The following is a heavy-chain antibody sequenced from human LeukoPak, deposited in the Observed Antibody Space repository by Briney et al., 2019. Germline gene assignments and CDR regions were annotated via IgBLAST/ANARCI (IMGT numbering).Heavy chain of an antibody. J-gene: IGHJ5*02. V-gene: IGHV1-69*04. CDR1: GGTFSSYA. D-gene: IGHD5-12*01. CDR2: IIPILGIA. CDR3: ARAPYSGYSLPPSEANWFDP. Sequence: SVKVSCTASGGTFSSYAISWVRQAPGQGLEWMGRIIPILGIANYAQKFQGRVTMTTDTSTCTAYMELRSLRSDDTAVYYCARAPYSGYSLPPSEANWFDPWGQGTLVTVSS.